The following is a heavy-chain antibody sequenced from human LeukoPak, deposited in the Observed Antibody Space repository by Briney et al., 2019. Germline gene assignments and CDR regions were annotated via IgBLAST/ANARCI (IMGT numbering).Heavy chain of an antibody. CDR2: ISGSGGDT. CDR1: GFTFSNYA. Sequence: PGGSLRLSCAASGFTFSNYAMTWVRQAPGKGLEWVSTISGSGGDTYYADSVKGRFTVSRDNSRNTLYLQMNSLRAEDTAVYYCARAPRITMIVVEPIDYWGQGTLVTVSS. D-gene: IGHD3-22*01. J-gene: IGHJ4*02. CDR3: ARAPRITMIVVEPIDY. V-gene: IGHV3-23*01.